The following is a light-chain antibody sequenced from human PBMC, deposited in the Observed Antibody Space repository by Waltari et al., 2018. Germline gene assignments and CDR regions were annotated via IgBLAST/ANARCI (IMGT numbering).Light chain of an antibody. CDR2: TAS. CDR3: LQHNSYPLT. V-gene: IGKV1-17*01. J-gene: IGKJ4*01. Sequence: DIQMTQSPSSLSASVGDRVTVTCRASQDIRSDLAWYQQKPGKAPKRLIYTASILQSGIPSRFSGSGSGTEFPLTITSLQPEDFATYYCLQHNSYPLTFGGGTKVEI. CDR1: QDIRSD.